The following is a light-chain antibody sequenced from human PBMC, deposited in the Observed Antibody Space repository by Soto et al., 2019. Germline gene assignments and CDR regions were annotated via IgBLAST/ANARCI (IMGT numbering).Light chain of an antibody. CDR2: DAS. J-gene: IGKJ1*01. Sequence: DIQMTQSPFTLSASVGDRVAITCRASQSIATWLAWFQQKPGKAPKLLMYDASKLESGVPTRFSGSGSETEFTLTISSLQPDDIATYYCQQYYLYVTFGQGTKVEMK. CDR3: QQYYLYVT. V-gene: IGKV1-5*01. CDR1: QSIATW.